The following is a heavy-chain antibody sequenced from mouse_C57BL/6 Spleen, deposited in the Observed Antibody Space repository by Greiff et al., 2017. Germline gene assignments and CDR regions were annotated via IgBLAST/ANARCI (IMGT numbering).Heavy chain of an antibody. CDR1: GYTFTSYW. J-gene: IGHJ3*01. D-gene: IGHD2-2*01. Sequence: QVQLKQPGAELVKPGASVKLSCKASGYTFTSYWMHWVKQRPGQGLEWIGMIHPYSGSTNYNEKFKSKATLTVDKSSSTAYMQLSSLTSEDSAVYYCARSGMVTTSWFAYWGQGTLVTVSA. CDR2: IHPYSGST. V-gene: IGHV1-64*01. CDR3: ARSGMVTTSWFAY.